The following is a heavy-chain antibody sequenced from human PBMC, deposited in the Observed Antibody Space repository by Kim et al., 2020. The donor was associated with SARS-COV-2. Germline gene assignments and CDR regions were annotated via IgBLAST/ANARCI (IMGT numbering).Heavy chain of an antibody. D-gene: IGHD6-19*01. Sequence: GGSLRLSCAASGFTFSDYYMSWIRQAPGKGLEWVSYISSSGSTIYYADSVKGRFTISRDNAKNSLYLQMNSLRAEDTAVYYCARGSSSGWYEPNDAFDIWGQGTMVTVSS. CDR1: GFTFSDYY. J-gene: IGHJ3*02. CDR2: ISSSGSTI. V-gene: IGHV3-11*01. CDR3: ARGSSSGWYEPNDAFDI.